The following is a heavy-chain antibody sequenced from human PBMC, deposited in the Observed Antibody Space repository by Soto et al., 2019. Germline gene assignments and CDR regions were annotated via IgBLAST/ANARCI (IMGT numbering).Heavy chain of an antibody. V-gene: IGHV1-24*01. J-gene: IGHJ5*02. CDR2: FDPEDGET. D-gene: IGHD2-2*02. CDR1: GYTLTELS. Sequence: ASVKVSCKVSGYTLTELSMHWVRQAPGKGLEWMGGFDPEDGETIYAQKFQGRVTMTEETSTDTAYMELGSRRSEDTAVYYCATGSGRYCSSTSCYKPYNWFDPWGQGTLVTVSS. CDR3: ATGSGRYCSSTSCYKPYNWFDP.